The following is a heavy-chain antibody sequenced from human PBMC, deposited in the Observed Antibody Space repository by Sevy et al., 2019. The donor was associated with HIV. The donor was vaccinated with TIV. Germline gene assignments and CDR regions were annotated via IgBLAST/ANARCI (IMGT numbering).Heavy chain of an antibody. CDR3: ARPSIAARRDGMDV. J-gene: IGHJ6*02. D-gene: IGHD6-6*01. Sequence: ASVKVSCKASGGTFTTSGISWVRQVPGQGLEWMGGIIPILGTANYAQKFQGRVTITADESTSTAYMELSSLRSEDTAVYYCARPSIAARRDGMDVWGQGTTVTVSS. CDR1: GGTFTTSG. CDR2: IIPILGTA. V-gene: IGHV1-69*13.